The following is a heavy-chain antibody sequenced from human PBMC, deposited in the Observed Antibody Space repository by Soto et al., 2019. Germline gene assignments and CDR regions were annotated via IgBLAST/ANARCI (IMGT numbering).Heavy chain of an antibody. CDR3: ARGGPVVAATESDY. CDR1: GFTFSSDW. Sequence: QPGGSLRLSCAASGFTFSSDWMSWFRQAPGKGLEWVANIKQDGSEKYYVDSVKGRFTISRDNAKNSLYLQMNSLRAEDTAVYYCARGGPVVAATESDYWGQGTLVTVSS. CDR2: IKQDGSEK. D-gene: IGHD2-15*01. J-gene: IGHJ4*02. V-gene: IGHV3-7*01.